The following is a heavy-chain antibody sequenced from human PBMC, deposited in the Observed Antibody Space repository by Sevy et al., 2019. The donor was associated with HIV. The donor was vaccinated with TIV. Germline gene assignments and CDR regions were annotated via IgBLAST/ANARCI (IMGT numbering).Heavy chain of an antibody. Sequence: GGSLRLSCSASGFTFSNYAMHWVRQAPGKGLEWVGFISCDGSNKYYSDSVKGRFTISRDNGNNTLYLQMNSLGAEDTAVYYCAKDYRVLLITTIDYWGQGTLVTVSS. V-gene: IGHV3-30*18. D-gene: IGHD3-22*01. CDR3: AKDYRVLLITTIDY. J-gene: IGHJ4*02. CDR1: GFTFSNYA. CDR2: ISCDGSNK.